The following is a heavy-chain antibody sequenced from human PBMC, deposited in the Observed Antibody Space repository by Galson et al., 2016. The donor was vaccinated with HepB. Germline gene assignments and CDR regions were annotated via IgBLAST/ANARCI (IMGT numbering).Heavy chain of an antibody. CDR1: GDSISRSTYY. V-gene: IGHV4-39*01. CDR3: ARLGSGAYQRYFDY. D-gene: IGHD1-1*01. J-gene: IGHJ4*02. Sequence: SETLSLTCTVSGDSISRSTYYWGWVRQTPEKGLEWIGSFDYSGTTYHTYYNPSPRSRATISADASKNRFALNLNSVTAADTGVYYCARLGSGAYQRYFDYWGQGALVTVSS. CDR2: FDYSGTTYHT.